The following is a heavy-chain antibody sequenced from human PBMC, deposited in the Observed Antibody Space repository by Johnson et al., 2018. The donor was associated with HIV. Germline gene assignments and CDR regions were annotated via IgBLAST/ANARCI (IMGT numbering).Heavy chain of an antibody. CDR1: GFTFDDYD. CDR2: ISGSGGST. CDR3: AKGDHCGRRNPGGGWGRTGDGFDI. D-gene: IGHD5-24*01. Sequence: VQLVESGGGVVRPGESLRLSCAASGFTFDDYDMSWVRQAPGQGLEWVSAISGSGGSTYYADSVKGRFTISRDNSKNTLYMQMNSLRAEDTAVYFCAKGDHCGRRNPGGGWGRTGDGFDIWGQGTMVTVFS. J-gene: IGHJ3*02. V-gene: IGHV3-23*04.